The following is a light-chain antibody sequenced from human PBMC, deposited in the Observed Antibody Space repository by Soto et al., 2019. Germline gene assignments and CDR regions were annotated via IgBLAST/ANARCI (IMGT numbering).Light chain of an antibody. CDR1: NIGSKS. Sequence: SSELTQPPSVSVAPGKTARITCGGNNIGSKSVHWYQQKQGQAHVLVIYYDSDRPSGIPERFSGSNSGNTATLTISRVEGGDEADYYCQVWDSSSDHPHVVFGGGTKLTVL. V-gene: IGLV3-21*04. CDR3: QVWDSSSDHPHVV. CDR2: YDS. J-gene: IGLJ2*01.